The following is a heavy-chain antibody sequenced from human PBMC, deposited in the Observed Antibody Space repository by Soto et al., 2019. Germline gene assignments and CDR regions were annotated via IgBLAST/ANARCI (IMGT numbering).Heavy chain of an antibody. CDR3: AINGYCSSTSCNYYYYYGMDV. J-gene: IGHJ6*02. CDR2: ISSSSSYI. Sequence: EVQLVESGGGLVKPGGSLRLSCAASGFTFSRYSMNWVRQAPGKGLEWVSSISSSSSYIYYADSVKGRFTISRDNAKNSLYLQMNSMRAEDTAVYYCAINGYCSSTSCNYYYYYGMDVWGQGTTVTVSS. D-gene: IGHD2-2*01. CDR1: GFTFSRYS. V-gene: IGHV3-21*01.